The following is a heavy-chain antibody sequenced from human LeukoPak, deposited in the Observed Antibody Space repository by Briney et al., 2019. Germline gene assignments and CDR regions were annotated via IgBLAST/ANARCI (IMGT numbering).Heavy chain of an antibody. J-gene: IGHJ4*02. CDR1: GGSIRSSSYY. V-gene: IGHV4-39*07. CDR3: TRAYQLQEFDY. D-gene: IGHD2-2*01. Sequence: SETLSLTCSVSGGSIRSSSYYWGWIRQPPGKGLGWIGSVYFNGNTYYNPSLKSRVTISGDTSKNQFSLKLSSVTAADTAVYYCTRAYQLQEFDYWGQGTLVTVSS. CDR2: VYFNGNT.